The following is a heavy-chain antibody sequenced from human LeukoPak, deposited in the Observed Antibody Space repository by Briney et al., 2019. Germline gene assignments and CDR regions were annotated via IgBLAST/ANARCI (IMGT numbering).Heavy chain of an antibody. CDR3: ARAESSGWGLFQH. CDR2: IYYSGST. Sequence: SETLSLTCTVSGGSISSYYWSWIRQPPGKGLEWIGYIYYSGSTNYNPSLKSRVTISVDTSKNQFSLKLSSVTAADTAVYYCARAESSGWGLFQHWGQGTLVTVSS. D-gene: IGHD6-19*01. J-gene: IGHJ1*01. CDR1: GGSISSYY. V-gene: IGHV4-59*01.